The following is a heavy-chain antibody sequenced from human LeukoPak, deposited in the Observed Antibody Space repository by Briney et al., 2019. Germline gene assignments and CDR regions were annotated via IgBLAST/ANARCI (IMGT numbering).Heavy chain of an antibody. CDR3: AKDHYWSIDY. Sequence: GGSLRLSCAASGFTFSTYWMHWVRHAPGQGLVWVSRIKGDGISTNYADSVKGRFTISRDIAKNTLYLQMNSLRAEDTGVYYCAKDHYWSIDYWGRGTLVTVSS. V-gene: IGHV3-74*01. J-gene: IGHJ4*02. D-gene: IGHD3-3*01. CDR2: IKGDGIST. CDR1: GFTFSTYW.